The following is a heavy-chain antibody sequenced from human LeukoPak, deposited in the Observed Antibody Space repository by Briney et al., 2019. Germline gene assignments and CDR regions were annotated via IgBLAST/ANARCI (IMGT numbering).Heavy chain of an antibody. CDR3: ARDLYCNRTSCSV. J-gene: IGHJ4*02. Sequence: ASVKVSCKASGGTFSTYAISWVRQAPGQGLEWVGVIIPMVGTATYAQRFQGRVTITADESTSTAYMELSSLRSEDPAVYYCARDLYCNRTSCSVWGQGTLVIVSS. CDR2: IIPMVGTA. CDR1: GGTFSTYA. V-gene: IGHV1-69*13. D-gene: IGHD2-2*01.